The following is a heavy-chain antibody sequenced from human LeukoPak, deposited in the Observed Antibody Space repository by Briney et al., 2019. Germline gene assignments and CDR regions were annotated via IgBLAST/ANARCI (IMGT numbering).Heavy chain of an antibody. CDR1: GFTFSDYY. CDR2: ISSSSSYT. CDR3: ARGRRINGSGSYYQTLEDY. J-gene: IGHJ4*02. Sequence: KPGGSLRLSCAASGFTFSDYYMSWIRQAPGKGLEWVSYISSSSSYTNYADSVKGRFTISRDNAKNSLYLQMNSLRAEDTAVYYCARGRRINGSGSYYQTLEDYWGQGTLVTVSS. D-gene: IGHD3-10*01. V-gene: IGHV3-11*05.